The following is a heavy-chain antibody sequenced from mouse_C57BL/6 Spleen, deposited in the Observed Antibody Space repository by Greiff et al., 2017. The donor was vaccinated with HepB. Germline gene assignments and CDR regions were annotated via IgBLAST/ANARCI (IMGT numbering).Heavy chain of an antibody. Sequence: QVQLKQPGAELVKPGASVKLSCKASGYTFTSYWMQWVKQRPGQGLEWIGEIDPSDSYTNYNQKFKGKATLTVDTSSSTAYMQLSSLTSEDSAVYYCARNDPFAYWGQGTLVTVSA. CDR2: IDPSDSYT. J-gene: IGHJ3*01. CDR1: GYTFTSYW. V-gene: IGHV1-50*01. D-gene: IGHD2-12*01. CDR3: ARNDPFAY.